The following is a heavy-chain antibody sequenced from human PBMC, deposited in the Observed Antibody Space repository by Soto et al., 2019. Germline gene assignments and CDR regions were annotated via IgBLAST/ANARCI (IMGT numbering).Heavy chain of an antibody. V-gene: IGHV1-46*03. D-gene: IGHD3-10*01. Sequence: QVQLVQSGAEVKKPGASVKVSCKASGYTFTSYYMHWVRQAPGQGLEWMGIINPSGGSTSYAQKSQARATMTRDTSTSTVYMELSSLRSEDTAVYYCARAQYGSGKRFDPWGQGTLVTVSS. CDR2: INPSGGST. CDR3: ARAQYGSGKRFDP. J-gene: IGHJ5*02. CDR1: GYTFTSYY.